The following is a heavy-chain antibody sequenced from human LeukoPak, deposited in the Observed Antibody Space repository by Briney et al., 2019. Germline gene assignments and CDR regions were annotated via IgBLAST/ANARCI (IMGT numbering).Heavy chain of an antibody. J-gene: IGHJ5*02. CDR3: ARGESGYYYGSGSDLDWFDP. D-gene: IGHD3-10*01. Sequence: PSETLSLTCTVSGGSISSGGYYWSWIRQHPGKGLEWIGYIYYSGSTYYNPSLKSRVTISVDTSKNQFSLKLSSVTAADTAVYYCARGESGYYYGSGSDLDWFDPWGQGTLVTVSS. V-gene: IGHV4-31*03. CDR2: IYYSGST. CDR1: GGSISSGGYY.